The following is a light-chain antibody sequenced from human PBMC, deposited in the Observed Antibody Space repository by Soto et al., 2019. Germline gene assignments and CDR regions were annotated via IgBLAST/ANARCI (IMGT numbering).Light chain of an antibody. CDR1: STDFVGYNR. CDR2: EVS. Sequence: QSALTQPPSVSGSPGQSVTISCTGTSTDFVGYNRVYWYQQPPGTAPKLMIYEVSKRPSGVPDRFSGSKSGNTASLTISGLQAADEADYYCSSYSSRSTHVVFGGGTKLTVL. V-gene: IGLV2-18*02. J-gene: IGLJ2*01. CDR3: SSYSSRSTHVV.